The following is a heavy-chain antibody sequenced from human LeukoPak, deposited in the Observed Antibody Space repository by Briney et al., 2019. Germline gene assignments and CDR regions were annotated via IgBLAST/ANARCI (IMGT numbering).Heavy chain of an antibody. CDR2: ISSSSSYI. CDR1: GFTFSSYS. Sequence: GGSLRLSCAASGFTFSSYSMNWVRQAPGKGLEWVSSISSSSSYIYYADSVKGRFTTSRDNAKNSLYLQMNSLRAEDTAVYYCAREGAGMATTGALDYWGQGTLVTVSS. V-gene: IGHV3-21*01. D-gene: IGHD5-24*01. CDR3: AREGAGMATTGALDY. J-gene: IGHJ4*02.